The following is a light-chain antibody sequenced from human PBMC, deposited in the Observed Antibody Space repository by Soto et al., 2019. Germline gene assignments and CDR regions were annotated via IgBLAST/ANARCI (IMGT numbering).Light chain of an antibody. Sequence: DIVMTQSPLSLPVTPGEPASISCRSSQSLLQSNGYNYLDWYLQKPGQSPQLLIYLGSNRASGVSDRFSGSGSGTDFTLKISRLEAEDVGVYYCMQALQTPYTFGQVTKLEIK. CDR1: QSLLQSNGYNY. CDR3: MQALQTPYT. CDR2: LGS. J-gene: IGKJ2*01. V-gene: IGKV2-28*01.